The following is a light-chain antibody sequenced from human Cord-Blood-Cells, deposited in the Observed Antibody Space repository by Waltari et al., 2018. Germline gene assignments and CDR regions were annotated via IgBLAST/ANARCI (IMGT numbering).Light chain of an antibody. CDR1: QSVSSF. CDR3: KQRSSWPRVT. CDR2: DSS. J-gene: IGKJ3*01. Sequence: EIVLTQSPSTLSLSPGERATLSCRASQSVSSFLAWYQQKPGQAPRLLIYDSSNRATDIPARFSGSAAGTEFTRSISRLEPEDSAVYYCKQRSSWPRVTFGPGTTVEI. V-gene: IGKV3-11*01.